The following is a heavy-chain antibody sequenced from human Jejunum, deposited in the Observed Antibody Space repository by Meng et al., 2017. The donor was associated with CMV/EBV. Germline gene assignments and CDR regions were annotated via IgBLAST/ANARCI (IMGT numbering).Heavy chain of an antibody. Sequence: SGFTFTSYSITGVRQAPGKGLEWLSYISGSSTYIYHADSVKGRFTISRDNAKNSVYLQMNRLRAEDTAVYYCARAIDYGDPNWFDPWGQGTLVTVSS. CDR1: GFTFTSYS. V-gene: IGHV3-21*01. J-gene: IGHJ5*02. CDR3: ARAIDYGDPNWFDP. CDR2: ISGSSTYI. D-gene: IGHD4-17*01.